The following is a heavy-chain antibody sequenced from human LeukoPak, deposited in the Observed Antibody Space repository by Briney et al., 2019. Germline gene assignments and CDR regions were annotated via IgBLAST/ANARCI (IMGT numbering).Heavy chain of an antibody. CDR1: GFTFTSYA. J-gene: IGHJ4*02. V-gene: IGHV3-23*01. CDR2: ISVSGHST. D-gene: IGHD3/OR15-3a*01. Sequence: GGSLRLSCAASGFTFTSYAMTWVRQAPGKGLEWVSGISVSGHSTYYADSVKGRFTISRDNSRNILFLQMNSLRVEDTALYYCAKDLLDSRWLPYYFDYWGLGALVTVSS. CDR3: AKDLLDSRWLPYYFDY.